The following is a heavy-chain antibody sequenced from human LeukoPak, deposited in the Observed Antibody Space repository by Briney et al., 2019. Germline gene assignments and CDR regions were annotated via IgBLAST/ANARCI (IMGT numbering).Heavy chain of an antibody. V-gene: IGHV4-59*01. CDR1: GGSISSYY. D-gene: IGHD3-10*01. CDR3: ARGGSGSYYTTSYYYYYMDV. CDR2: IYYSGST. Sequence: PSETLSLTCTVSGGSISSYYWSWIRQPPGKGLEWIGYIYYSGSTNYNPSLKSRVTISVDTSKNQFSLKLSSVTAADTAVYYCARGGSGSYYTTSYYYYYMDVWGKGTTVTVSS. J-gene: IGHJ6*03.